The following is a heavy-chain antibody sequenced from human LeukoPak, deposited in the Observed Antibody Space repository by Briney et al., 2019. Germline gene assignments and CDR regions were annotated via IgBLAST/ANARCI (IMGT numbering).Heavy chain of an antibody. J-gene: IGHJ4*02. CDR3: AKGKRAAVAANDY. Sequence: GGSLRLSCAASGFTVSSNYMSWVRQAPGKGLEWVSVIYSGGSTYYADSVKGRFTISRDNSKNTLYLQMNSLRAEDTAVYYCAKGKRAAVAANDYWGQGTLVTVSS. CDR1: GFTVSSNY. V-gene: IGHV3-53*01. D-gene: IGHD6-19*01. CDR2: IYSGGST.